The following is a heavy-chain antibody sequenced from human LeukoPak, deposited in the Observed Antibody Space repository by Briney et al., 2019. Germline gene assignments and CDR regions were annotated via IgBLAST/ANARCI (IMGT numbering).Heavy chain of an antibody. CDR2: INHSGST. CDR1: GGSLSGYY. Sequence: PSETLSLTCAVYGGSLSGYYWSWIRQPPGKGLEWIGEINHSGSTNYNPSLKSRVTISVDTSKNQFSLKLSSVTAADTAVYYCARVNYDILTGYLGGLDYWGQGTLVTVSS. CDR3: ARVNYDILTGYLGGLDY. V-gene: IGHV4-34*01. J-gene: IGHJ4*02. D-gene: IGHD3-9*01.